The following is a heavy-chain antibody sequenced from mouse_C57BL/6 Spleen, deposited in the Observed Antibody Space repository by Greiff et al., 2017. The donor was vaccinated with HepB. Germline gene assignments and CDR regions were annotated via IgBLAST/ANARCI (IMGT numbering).Heavy chain of an antibody. CDR1: GYTFTSYW. Sequence: QVHLQQPGAELVRPGSSVKLSCKASGYTFTSYWMHWVKQRPIQGLEWIGNIDPSDSETHYNQKFKDKATLTVDKSSSTAYMQLSSLTSEDSAVYYCARGGGAMDYWGQGTSVTVSS. D-gene: IGHD1-1*02. V-gene: IGHV1-52*01. CDR2: IDPSDSET. J-gene: IGHJ4*01. CDR3: ARGGGAMDY.